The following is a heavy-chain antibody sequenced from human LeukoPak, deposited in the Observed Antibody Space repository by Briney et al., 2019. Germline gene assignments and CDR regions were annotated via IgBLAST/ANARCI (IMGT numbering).Heavy chain of an antibody. J-gene: IGHJ3*02. V-gene: IGHV3-11*01. CDR1: GFTFSDYY. D-gene: IGHD3-9*01. Sequence: PGGSLRLSCAASGFTFSDYYMSWSRQAPGKGLEWISYITDSGSTIYYADSVKGRFTVSRDNAKSSLFLQMHTLRAEDTAVYYCAKGPPHYDNFDAFDIWGQGTMVTVSS. CDR3: AKGPPHYDNFDAFDI. CDR2: ITDSGSTI.